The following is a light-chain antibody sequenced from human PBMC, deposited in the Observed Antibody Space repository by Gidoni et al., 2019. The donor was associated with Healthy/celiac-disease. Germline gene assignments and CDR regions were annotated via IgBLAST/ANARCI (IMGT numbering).Light chain of an antibody. J-gene: IGKJ4*01. CDR1: QDISNY. V-gene: IGKV1-33*01. CDR2: DAS. CDR3: QQYDNQPPTT. Sequence: DIQMTQSPSSLSASVGARVTITCQASQDISNYLNWYQQKPGKAPKLLIYDASNLETGGPSRFSGSGSGTDFTFTIRSLQTEDIATYYCQQYDNQPPTTFGGGTKVEIK.